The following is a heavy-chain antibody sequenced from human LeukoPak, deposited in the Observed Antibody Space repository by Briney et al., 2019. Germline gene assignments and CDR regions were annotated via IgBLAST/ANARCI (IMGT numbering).Heavy chain of an antibody. Sequence: ASVKVSCKASGYTFTSYYMHWVRQAPGQGLEWMGIINPSGGSTSYAQKFQGRVTMTRDTSTSTAYMELRSLRSDDTAVYYCARDPYSSPFDYWGQGTLVTVSS. D-gene: IGHD6-13*01. J-gene: IGHJ4*02. CDR3: ARDPYSSPFDY. CDR1: GYTFTSYY. V-gene: IGHV1-46*01. CDR2: INPSGGST.